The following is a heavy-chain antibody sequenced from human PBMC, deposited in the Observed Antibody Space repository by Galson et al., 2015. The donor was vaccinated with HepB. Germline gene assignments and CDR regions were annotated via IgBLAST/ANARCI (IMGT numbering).Heavy chain of an antibody. Sequence: SVKVSCKASGYTFTGYYMHWVRQAPGQGLEWMGRLKPNSGGTNYAQKFQGRVTMTRDTSISTAYMELSRLRSDDTAVYYCARRFPSARSPLKGNWFDPWGQGTLVTVSS. CDR2: LKPNSGGT. CDR3: ARRFPSARSPLKGNWFDP. J-gene: IGHJ5*02. V-gene: IGHV1-2*06. D-gene: IGHD1-26*01. CDR1: GYTFTGYY.